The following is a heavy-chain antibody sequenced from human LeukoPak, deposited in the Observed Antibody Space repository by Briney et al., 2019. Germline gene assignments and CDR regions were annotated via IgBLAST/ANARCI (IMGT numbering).Heavy chain of an antibody. CDR3: AKGKAGGLVDLFDP. V-gene: IGHV3-23*01. J-gene: IGHJ5*02. D-gene: IGHD3/OR15-3a*01. Sequence: GGSLRLSCAASGFTFSSYAMMWVRQAPGKGLEWDSTVVASYEGTFYANSVKGRFTISRDNSKSTLYMQMNSLRAEDTAVYYCAKGKAGGLVDLFDPWGQGTLVTVSS. CDR2: VVASYEGT. CDR1: GFTFSSYA.